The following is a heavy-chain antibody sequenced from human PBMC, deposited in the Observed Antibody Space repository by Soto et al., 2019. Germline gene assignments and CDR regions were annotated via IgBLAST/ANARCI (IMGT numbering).Heavy chain of an antibody. V-gene: IGHV4-59*01. CDR1: GGSISSYY. Sequence: QVQLQESGPGLVKPSETLSLTCTVSGGSISSYYWSWIRQPPGKGLEWIGYIYYSGSTNYNPSLKSRVTISVDTSKNQFSLKLSSVTAADTAVYYCAREGTTVDSYYNYGMDVWGQGTTVTVSS. CDR2: IYYSGST. D-gene: IGHD1-1*01. CDR3: AREGTTVDSYYNYGMDV. J-gene: IGHJ6*02.